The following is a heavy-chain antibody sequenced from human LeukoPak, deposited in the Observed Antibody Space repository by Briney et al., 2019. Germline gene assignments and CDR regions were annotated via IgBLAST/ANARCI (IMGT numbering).Heavy chain of an antibody. Sequence: PSETLSLTCTVSGGSISSSSYYWGWIRQPPGKGLEWIGSIYYSGSTYYNPSLKSRVTISVDTSKNQFSLKLSSVTAADTAVYYCASRGPFTIFWSAIGDYWGQGTLVTVSS. CDR3: ASRGPFTIFWSAIGDY. CDR2: IYYSGST. D-gene: IGHD3-3*01. J-gene: IGHJ4*02. CDR1: GGSISSSSYY. V-gene: IGHV4-39*01.